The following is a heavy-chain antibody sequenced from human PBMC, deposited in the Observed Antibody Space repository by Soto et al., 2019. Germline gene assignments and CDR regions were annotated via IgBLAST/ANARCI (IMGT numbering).Heavy chain of an antibody. J-gene: IGHJ4*02. Sequence: RSETLSLTCPVSVGSSSSNYWTWIRQPPGKGLEWIGYVYNSGSTNYNPSLKSRVTISEDTSKSQFSLKVNSMTAADTAVYYCARYRREAVAGYTLDNWGQGILVTVSS. CDR3: ARYRREAVAGYTLDN. CDR2: VYNSGST. CDR1: VGSSSSNY. D-gene: IGHD6-13*01. V-gene: IGHV4-59*01.